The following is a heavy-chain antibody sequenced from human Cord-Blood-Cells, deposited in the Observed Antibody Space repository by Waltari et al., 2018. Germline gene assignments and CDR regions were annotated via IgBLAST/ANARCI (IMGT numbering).Heavy chain of an antibody. Sequence: EVQLVESGGGLVQPGGSLRLSCAASGFTFSSYWMSWVRQAPGKGLEWVANIKQDGSEKYYVDSVEGRFTISRDNAKNSLYLQMNSLRAEDTAVYYCARDSLHYYGSGSYYNVRGNAFDIWGQGTMVTVSS. CDR3: ARDSLHYYGSGSYYNVRGNAFDI. CDR2: IKQDGSEK. D-gene: IGHD3-10*01. V-gene: IGHV3-7*01. CDR1: GFTFSSYW. J-gene: IGHJ3*02.